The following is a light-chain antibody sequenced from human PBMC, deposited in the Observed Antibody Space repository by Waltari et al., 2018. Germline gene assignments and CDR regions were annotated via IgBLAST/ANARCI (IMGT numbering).Light chain of an antibody. CDR2: NNN. V-gene: IGLV1-44*01. J-gene: IGLJ1*01. Sequence: QSVLPQPPSASGTPGQRVTISCSGSYSNIGSNTVNWYQQLPGTAPTLLIYNNNLRPSGVPDRFSGPKSGTSASLAITGLQSEDEADYYCAAWDDSLSGSYVFGTGTKVTVL. CDR1: YSNIGSNT. CDR3: AAWDDSLSGSYV.